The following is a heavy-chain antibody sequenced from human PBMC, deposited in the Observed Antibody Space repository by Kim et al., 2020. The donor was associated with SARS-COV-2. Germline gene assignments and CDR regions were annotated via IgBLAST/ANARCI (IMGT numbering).Heavy chain of an antibody. D-gene: IGHD1-20*01. Sequence: SETLSLTCTVSGGSISSYYWSWIRQPPGKGLEWIGYIYYSGSTNYNPSLKSRVTISVDTSKNQFSLKLSSVTAADTAVYYCARVPTNNYYYYYGMDVWGQGTTVTVSS. J-gene: IGHJ6*02. CDR1: GGSISSYY. CDR2: IYYSGST. V-gene: IGHV4-59*01. CDR3: ARVPTNNYYYYYGMDV.